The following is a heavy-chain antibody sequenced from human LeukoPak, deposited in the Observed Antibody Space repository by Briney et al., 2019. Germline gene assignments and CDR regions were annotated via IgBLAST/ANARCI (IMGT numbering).Heavy chain of an antibody. CDR2: INDSGRT. V-gene: IGHV4-34*01. CDR1: GGSFSNYY. CDR3: ARRWNYGRNYYIDV. Sequence: SETLSLTCAVYGGSFSNYYWSWIRHPPGKGLEWIGEINDSGRTNYNPSLMSRVTVSVDTSKKQFSLRLTSVTATDTAVYYCARRWNYGRNYYIDVWGKGATVSVSS. J-gene: IGHJ6*03. D-gene: IGHD1-7*01.